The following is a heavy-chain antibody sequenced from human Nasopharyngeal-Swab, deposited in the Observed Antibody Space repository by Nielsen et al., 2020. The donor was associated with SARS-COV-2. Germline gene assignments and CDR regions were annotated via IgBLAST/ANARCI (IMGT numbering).Heavy chain of an antibody. Sequence: SETLSLTCAVSGGSISSSNWWSWVRQPPGTGLEWIGEIYHSGSTNYNPSLKSRVTISVDKSKNQFSLKLSSVTAADTAVYYCARTPPIYYYDSSGYYYWGQGTLVTVSS. V-gene: IGHV4-4*02. CDR1: GGSISSSNW. D-gene: IGHD3-22*01. J-gene: IGHJ4*02. CDR2: IYHSGST. CDR3: ARTPPIYYYDSSGYYY.